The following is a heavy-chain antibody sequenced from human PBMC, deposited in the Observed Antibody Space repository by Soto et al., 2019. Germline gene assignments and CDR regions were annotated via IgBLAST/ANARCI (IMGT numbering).Heavy chain of an antibody. CDR2: ISYDGSNK. D-gene: IGHD7-27*01. CDR3: AKDLLGPGRAYGMDV. CDR1: GFTFSSYG. V-gene: IGHV3-30*18. Sequence: QVQLVESGGGVVQPGRALRLSCAASGFTFSSYGMHWVRQAPGKGLEWVAVISYDGSNKYYADSVKGRFTISRDNSKKTLYLQMNSLRAEDKAVYYCAKDLLGPGRAYGMDVWGQGTTVTVSS. J-gene: IGHJ6*02.